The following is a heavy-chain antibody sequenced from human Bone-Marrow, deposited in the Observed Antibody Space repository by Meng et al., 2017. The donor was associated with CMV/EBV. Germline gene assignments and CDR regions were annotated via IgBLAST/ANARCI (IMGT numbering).Heavy chain of an antibody. J-gene: IGHJ3*02. CDR1: GFTFSIYW. V-gene: IGHV3-74*01. D-gene: IGHD1-14*01. Sequence: GESLKISCAASGFTFSIYWMHWVRQVPGKGLEWVSRHYNDVSSISYADSVKGRLTISRDNAKKTLYLQMNSLRADDTAVYYCARGLSYMAFEMWGQGTMVTVSS. CDR2: HYNDVSSI. CDR3: ARGLSYMAFEM.